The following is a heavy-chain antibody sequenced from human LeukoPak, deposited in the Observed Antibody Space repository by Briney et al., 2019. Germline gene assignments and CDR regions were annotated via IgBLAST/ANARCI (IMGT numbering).Heavy chain of an antibody. CDR1: GFTFSSYW. J-gene: IGHJ6*02. Sequence: GGSLRLSCAASGFTFSSYWMHWVRQAPGKGLVWVSRINSDGSSTSYADSVKGRFTISRDNVKNTLYLQMNSLRAEDTAVYYCARDGCSGGSCYSVYYYYGMDVWGQGTTVTVSS. CDR3: ARDGCSGGSCYSVYYYYGMDV. V-gene: IGHV3-74*01. D-gene: IGHD2-15*01. CDR2: INSDGSST.